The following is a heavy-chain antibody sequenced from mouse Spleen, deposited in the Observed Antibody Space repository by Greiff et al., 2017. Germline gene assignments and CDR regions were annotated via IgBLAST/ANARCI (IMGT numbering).Heavy chain of an antibody. CDR1: GYAFSSYW. Sequence: QVQLQQSGAELVKPGASVKISCKASGYAFSSYWMNWVKQRPGKGLEWIGQIYPGDGDTNYNGKFKGKATLTADKSSSTAYMQLSSLTSEDSAVYFCARGGYYGSGRYYFDYWGQGTTLTVSS. D-gene: IGHD1-1*01. V-gene: IGHV1-80*01. CDR2: IYPGDGDT. J-gene: IGHJ2*01. CDR3: ARGGYYGSGRYYFDY.